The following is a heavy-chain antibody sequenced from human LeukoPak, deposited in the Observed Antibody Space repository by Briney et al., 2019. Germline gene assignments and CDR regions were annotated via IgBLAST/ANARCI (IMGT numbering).Heavy chain of an antibody. CDR3: AKDHYDSSGNDFDS. J-gene: IGHJ4*02. CDR2: ISGNGGTT. D-gene: IGHD3-22*01. Sequence: GGSLRLSCVASGFTFDDYAMHWVRQAPGKGLEWVSIISGNGGTTCYADSVKGRFTMSRDNSKNSLYLEMNSLRTEDTAFYYCAKDHYDSSGNDFDSWGQGTLVTVSS. V-gene: IGHV3-43*02. CDR1: GFTFDDYA.